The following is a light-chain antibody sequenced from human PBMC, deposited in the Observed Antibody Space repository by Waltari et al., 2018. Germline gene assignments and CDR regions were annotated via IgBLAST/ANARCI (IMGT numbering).Light chain of an antibody. V-gene: IGLV3-25*03. CDR1: ALPNQY. J-gene: IGLJ2*01. CDR3: QSADSTGTHRF. Sequence: SSELTQPLSVSVSPGQTARITCSGDALPNQYASWYQKKPGQAPLLVIFKDSGRPSLIPERFSGSSSGTVVALTISGVQAEDEADYFCQSADSTGTHRFFGGGTKLTVL. CDR2: KDS.